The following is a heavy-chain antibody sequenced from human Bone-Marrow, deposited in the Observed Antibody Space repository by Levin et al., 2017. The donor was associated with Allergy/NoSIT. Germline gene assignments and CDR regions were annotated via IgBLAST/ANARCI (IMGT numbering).Heavy chain of an antibody. CDR2: ISGSGGST. Sequence: GASVKVSCAASGFTFSSYAMSWVRQAPGKGLEWVSAISGSGGSTYYADSVKGRFTISRDNSKNTLYLQMNSLRAEDTAVYYCKGYCSGGSCYSGYYFDYWGQGTLVTVSS. CDR3: KGYCSGGSCYSGYYFDY. D-gene: IGHD2-15*01. CDR1: GFTFSSYA. V-gene: IGHV3-23*01. J-gene: IGHJ4*02.